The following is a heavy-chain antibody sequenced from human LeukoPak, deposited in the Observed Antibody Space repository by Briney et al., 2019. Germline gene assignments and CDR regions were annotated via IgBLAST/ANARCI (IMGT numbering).Heavy chain of an antibody. Sequence: GGSLRLSCAASGFTFSDYYMSWIRQAPGKGLEWVSYISSSGSTIYYADSVKGRFTISRDNAKNSLYLQMNSLRAEDTAVYYCARDPYGDYDYYYGMDVWGQGTTVIVFS. D-gene: IGHD4-17*01. CDR3: ARDPYGDYDYYYGMDV. J-gene: IGHJ6*02. V-gene: IGHV3-11*04. CDR1: GFTFSDYY. CDR2: ISSSGSTI.